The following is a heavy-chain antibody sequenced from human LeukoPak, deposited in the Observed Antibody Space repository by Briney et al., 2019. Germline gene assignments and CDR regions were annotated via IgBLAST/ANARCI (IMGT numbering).Heavy chain of an antibody. D-gene: IGHD6-19*01. CDR1: GGSISSYY. Sequence: SETLSLTCTVSGGSISSYYWSWIRQPPGKGLEWIGYIYYSGSTNYNPSLKSQVTISVDTSKNQFSLKLSSVTAADTAVYYCASLAVAVLGYWGQGTLVTVSS. CDR3: ASLAVAVLGY. V-gene: IGHV4-59*12. J-gene: IGHJ4*02. CDR2: IYYSGST.